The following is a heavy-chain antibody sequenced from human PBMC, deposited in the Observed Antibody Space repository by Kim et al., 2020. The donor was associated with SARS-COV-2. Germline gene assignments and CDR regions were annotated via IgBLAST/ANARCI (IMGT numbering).Heavy chain of an antibody. V-gene: IGHV4-59*01. Sequence: SETLSLTCTASGGSISSYYWSWIRQPPGKGLEWIGYIYYSGSTNYNPSLKSRVTISVDTSKNQFSLKLSSVTAADTAVYYCARRLGDTYYDFWSGYRPYYFGDWGQGPLVTVSS. D-gene: IGHD3-3*01. CDR3: ARRLGDTYYDFWSGYRPYYFGD. CDR1: GGSISSYY. CDR2: IYYSGST. J-gene: IGHJ4*02.